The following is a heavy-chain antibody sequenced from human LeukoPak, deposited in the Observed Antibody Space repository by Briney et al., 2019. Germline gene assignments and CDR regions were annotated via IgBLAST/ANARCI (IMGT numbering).Heavy chain of an antibody. V-gene: IGHV3-9*01. CDR3: AKHMRATNTYSFFGLDV. CDR2: INWNGGGT. CDR1: GFTFKDYG. D-gene: IGHD1-26*01. Sequence: SGGSLRLSCAATGFTFKDYGMHWVRQPPGKGLEWVSSINWNGGGTDYADSVKGRFTISRDNAKNSLYLQLSSLRPEDTALYYCAKHMRATNTYSFFGLDVWGQGTTATVSS. J-gene: IGHJ6*02.